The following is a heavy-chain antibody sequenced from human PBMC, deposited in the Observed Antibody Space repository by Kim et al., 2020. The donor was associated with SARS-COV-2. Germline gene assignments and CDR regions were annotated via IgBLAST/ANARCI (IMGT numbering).Heavy chain of an antibody. D-gene: IGHD5-12*01. J-gene: IGHJ4*02. CDR3: AKLVISDSGYPGQDFDY. CDR1: GFTFSSYG. Sequence: GGSLRLSCAASGFTFSSYGMHWVRQAPGKGLEWVAVISYDGSNKYYADSVKGRFTISRDNSKNTLYLQMNSLRAEDTAVYYCAKLVISDSGYPGQDFDYWGQGTLVTVSS. CDR2: ISYDGSNK. V-gene: IGHV3-30*18.